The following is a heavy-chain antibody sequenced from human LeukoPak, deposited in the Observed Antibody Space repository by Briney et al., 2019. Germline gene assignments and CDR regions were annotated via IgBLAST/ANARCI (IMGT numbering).Heavy chain of an antibody. CDR1: GFTFSSYA. CDR2: IRYDGSNK. Sequence: GSLRLSCAASGFTFSSYAMHWVRQAPGKGLEWVAFIRYDGSNKYYADSVKGRFTISRDNSKNTLYLQMNSLRAEDTAVYYCAKDGGSSTDYFDYWGQGTLVTVSS. D-gene: IGHD1-26*01. J-gene: IGHJ4*02. V-gene: IGHV3-30*02. CDR3: AKDGGSSTDYFDY.